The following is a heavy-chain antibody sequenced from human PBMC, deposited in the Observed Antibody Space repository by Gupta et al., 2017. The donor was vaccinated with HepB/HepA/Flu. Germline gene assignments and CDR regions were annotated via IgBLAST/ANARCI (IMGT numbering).Heavy chain of an antibody. D-gene: IGHD2-21*02. CDR2: INHSGST. CDR1: GGSFSGYY. J-gene: IGHJ4*02. Sequence: QVQLQQCGAGLLKPSETLSLTCAVYGGSFSGYYWSWIRQPPGKGLEWIGEINHSGSTNYNPSLKSRVTISVDTSKNQFSLKLSSVTAADTAVYYCARNGVVVTATPKGYFDYWGQGTLVTVSS. CDR3: ARNGVVVTATPKGYFDY. V-gene: IGHV4-34*01.